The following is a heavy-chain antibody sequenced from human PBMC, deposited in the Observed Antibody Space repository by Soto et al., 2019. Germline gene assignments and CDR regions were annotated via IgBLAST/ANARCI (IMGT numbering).Heavy chain of an antibody. D-gene: IGHD2-2*01. Sequence: EVQLVESGGGLVQPGGSPRLSCAASGFTVSSNYMSWVRQAPGKGLEWVSVIYSGGSTYYADSVKGRFTISRHNSKNTLYLQMNSLRAEDTAVYYCARVGCSSTSCGYYYYYMDVWGKGTTVTVSS. CDR1: GFTVSSNY. V-gene: IGHV3-53*04. CDR3: ARVGCSSTSCGYYYYYMDV. J-gene: IGHJ6*03. CDR2: IYSGGST.